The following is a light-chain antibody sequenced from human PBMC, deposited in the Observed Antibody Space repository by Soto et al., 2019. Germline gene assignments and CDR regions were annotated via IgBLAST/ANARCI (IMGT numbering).Light chain of an antibody. CDR1: QSVSSSY. V-gene: IGKV3D-20*01. J-gene: IGKJ1*01. CDR3: QQYGSSPWT. CDR2: DAS. Sequence: EIVLTQSPATLSFSPGERATLSCWASQSVSSSYLAWYQQKPGLAPRLLIYDASSRATGIPDRFSGSGSGTDFTLTISRLEPEDFAVYYCQQYGSSPWTFGQGTKVDIK.